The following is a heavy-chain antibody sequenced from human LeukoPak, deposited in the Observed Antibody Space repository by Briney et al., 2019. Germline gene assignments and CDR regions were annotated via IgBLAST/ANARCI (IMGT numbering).Heavy chain of an antibody. J-gene: IGHJ4*02. V-gene: IGHV3-7*01. CDR1: GFTFSGSW. CDR2: IKQDGSDK. CDR3: TRGRAAFAY. Sequence: PGGSLRLSCVASGFTFSGSWMSWVRQAPGKALEWVANIKQDGSDKYYVDSVKGRFTISRDNAQSSLYLQVDSLRADDTAVYYCTRGRAAFAYWGQGTLVTVSS.